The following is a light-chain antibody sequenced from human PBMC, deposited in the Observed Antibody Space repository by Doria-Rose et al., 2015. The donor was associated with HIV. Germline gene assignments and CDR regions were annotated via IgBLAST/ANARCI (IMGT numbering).Light chain of an antibody. CDR3: QQYSQWPPYT. Sequence: EIVLTQSPATLSVSPGDRATLSCRASQGIGRDLAWYQQKPRQAPRLLIYRASIRATGIPPRFTGGGSGTEFTLTISSLQSEDFAVYFCQQYSQWPPYTFGQGTKLEVK. V-gene: IGKV3-15*01. J-gene: IGKJ2*01. CDR2: RAS. CDR1: QGIGRD.